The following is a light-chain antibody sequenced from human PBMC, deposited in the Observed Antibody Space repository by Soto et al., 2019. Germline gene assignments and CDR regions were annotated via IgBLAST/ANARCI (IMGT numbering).Light chain of an antibody. J-gene: IGLJ2*01. CDR1: SSDVGGYNC. Sequence: QSVLTQPPSASGSPGQSVTISCTGTSSDVGGYNCVSWYQQHPGKAPQLMIYEVTKRPSGVPDHFSGSKSGNTASLTVSGLQAEDEADYYCSSYAGSNTVLFGGGTQLTVL. V-gene: IGLV2-8*01. CDR3: SSYAGSNTVL. CDR2: EVT.